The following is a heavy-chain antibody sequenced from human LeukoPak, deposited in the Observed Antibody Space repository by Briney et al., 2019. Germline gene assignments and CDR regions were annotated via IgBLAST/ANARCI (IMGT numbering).Heavy chain of an antibody. CDR1: GFTSTAYY. CDR2: INPNIGVT. V-gene: IGHV1-2*06. Sequence: GASVKVSCKASGFTSTAYYIHWVRQAPGQGLEWMGRINPNIGVTNYAQKFQARVTMTRDTSINTAYMELSGLTSDDTAIYFCAREREMTTALNWFDPWGQGTLVTVSS. CDR3: AREREMTTALNWFDP. D-gene: IGHD5-18*01. J-gene: IGHJ5*02.